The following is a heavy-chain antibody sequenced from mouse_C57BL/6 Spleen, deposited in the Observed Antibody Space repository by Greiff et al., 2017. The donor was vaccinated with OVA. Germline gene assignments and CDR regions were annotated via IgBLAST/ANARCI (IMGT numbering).Heavy chain of an antibody. V-gene: IGHV1-15*01. D-gene: IGHD1-1*01. CDR1: GYTFTDYE. Sequence: VQLQQSGAELVRPGASVTLSCKASGYTFTDYEMHWVKQTPVHGLEWIGAIDPETGGTAYNQKFKGKAILTADKSSSTAYMELRSRTSEYSAVYYCTRKGYYYGSSHVSQAGFAYWGQGTLVTVSA. CDR3: TRKGYYYGSSHVSQAGFAY. J-gene: IGHJ3*01. CDR2: IDPETGGT.